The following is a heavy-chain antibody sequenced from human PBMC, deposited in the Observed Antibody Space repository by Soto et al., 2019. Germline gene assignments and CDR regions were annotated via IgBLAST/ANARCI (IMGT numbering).Heavy chain of an antibody. D-gene: IGHD3-3*01. CDR1: GGSISSYY. J-gene: IGHJ4*02. V-gene: IGHV4-59*01. Sequence: PSETLSLTCTVSGGSISSYYWSWIRQPPGKGLEWIGYIYYSGSTNYNPSLKSRVTISVDTSKNQFSLKLSSVTAADTAVYYCARAGVTILDYWGQGTLVTVSS. CDR3: ARAGVTILDY. CDR2: IYYSGST.